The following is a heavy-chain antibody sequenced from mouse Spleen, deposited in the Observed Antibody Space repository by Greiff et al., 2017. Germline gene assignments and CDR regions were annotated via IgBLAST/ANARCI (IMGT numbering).Heavy chain of an antibody. CDR2: ISSGGGNT. J-gene: IGHJ4*01. CDR3: ARHPYYGHKDAMDY. V-gene: IGHV5-9*04. D-gene: IGHD2-10*01. Sequence: EVKVVESGGGLVKLGGSLKLSCAASGFTFSSYAMSWVRQTPEKRLEWVATISSGGGNTYYPDSVKGRFTISRDNAKNTLYLQMSSLKSEDTAMYYCARHPYYGHKDAMDYWGQGTSVTVSS. CDR1: GFTFSSYA.